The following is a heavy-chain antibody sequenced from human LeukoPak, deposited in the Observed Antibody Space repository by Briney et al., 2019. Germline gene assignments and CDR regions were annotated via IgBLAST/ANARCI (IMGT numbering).Heavy chain of an antibody. Sequence: ASVKVSCKASGYTFTDYSIHWIRQVRQAPGQGLEWMGWINPNSGGTHFAQTFQGRVTVTRDTSISTAYMELSSLISDDTAVYYCARGEPAAGTNAFGIWGQGTLVTVSS. V-gene: IGHV1-2*02. CDR1: GYTFTDYS. CDR2: INPNSGGT. D-gene: IGHD6-13*01. CDR3: ARGEPAAGTNAFGI. J-gene: IGHJ3*02.